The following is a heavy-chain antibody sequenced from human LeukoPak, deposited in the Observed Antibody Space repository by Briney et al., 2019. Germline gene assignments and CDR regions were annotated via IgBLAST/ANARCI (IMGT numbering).Heavy chain of an antibody. D-gene: IGHD1-26*01. V-gene: IGHV4-61*02. J-gene: IGHJ4*02. CDR3: ARASGSYFWYFFDY. Sequence: SETLSLTCAVSGYSISSGYYGGWIRQPAGKGLEWIGRIYTSGSTNYNPSLKSRVTISVDTSKNQFSLKLSSVTAADTAVYYCARASGSYFWYFFDYWGQGTLVTVSS. CDR2: IYTSGST. CDR1: GYSISSGYY.